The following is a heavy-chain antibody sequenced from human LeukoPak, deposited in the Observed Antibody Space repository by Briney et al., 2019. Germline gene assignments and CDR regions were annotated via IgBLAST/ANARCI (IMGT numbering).Heavy chain of an antibody. Sequence: ASVKVSCKASGYTFTGYYMHWVRQAPGQGLEWMGRINPNSGGTNYAQKFQGRVTMTRGTSTSTVYMELSSLRSEDTAMYYCARDTSGQAADYGGNSRCFDLWGRGTLVTVSS. CDR3: ARDTSGQAADYGGNSRCFDL. V-gene: IGHV1-2*06. J-gene: IGHJ2*01. CDR2: INPNSGGT. CDR1: GYTFTGYY. D-gene: IGHD4-23*01.